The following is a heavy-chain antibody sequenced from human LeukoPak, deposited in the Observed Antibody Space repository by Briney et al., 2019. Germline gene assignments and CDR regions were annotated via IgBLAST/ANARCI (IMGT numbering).Heavy chain of an antibody. CDR1: GGSISSYY. J-gene: IGHJ5*02. V-gene: IGHV4-4*07. Sequence: SETLSLTRTVPGGSISSYYWSSIRQPAGKGLEWIGRIYTSGSTNYSPSLESRLTMSVDTYKNQFSLKLNSVTAADTAVYYCARGSLVVVVAFDNWFDPWGQGTLVTVSS. CDR2: IYTSGST. D-gene: IGHD2-15*01. CDR3: ARGSLVVVVAFDNWFDP.